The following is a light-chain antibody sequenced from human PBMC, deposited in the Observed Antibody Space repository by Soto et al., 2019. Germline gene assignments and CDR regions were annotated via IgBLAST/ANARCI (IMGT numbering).Light chain of an antibody. Sequence: SYELTQPPSVSVSPGQTASITCSGDKLGDKYACWYQQKPGQSPVLVIYQDSKRPSGIPERFSGSNSGNTATLTISGTQAMDEADYYCQAWDSTFWVVFGGGTKLTVL. CDR3: QAWDSTFWVV. CDR1: KLGDKY. CDR2: QDS. J-gene: IGLJ2*01. V-gene: IGLV3-1*01.